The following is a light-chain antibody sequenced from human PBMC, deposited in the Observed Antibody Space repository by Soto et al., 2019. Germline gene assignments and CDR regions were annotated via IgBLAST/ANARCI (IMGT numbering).Light chain of an antibody. CDR1: QSVTNY. Sequence: EIFLTQSPDTLSLSPGERATLTCRASQSVTNYIAWYHQRPGQPPRLLIYDASNRATGVPARFSGTRSETDFTLTISDVEPADSGLYYFQQRLNWPPGFGQGTKVEIK. J-gene: IGKJ1*01. V-gene: IGKV3-11*01. CDR2: DAS. CDR3: QQRLNWPPG.